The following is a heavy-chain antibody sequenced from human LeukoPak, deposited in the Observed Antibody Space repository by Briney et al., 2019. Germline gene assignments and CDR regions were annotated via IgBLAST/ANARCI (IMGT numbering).Heavy chain of an antibody. CDR2: IWYDGSNE. D-gene: IGHD1-7*01. J-gene: IGHJ4*02. Sequence: PGGSLRLSCAASGFTFSSYGMHWVRQAPGKGLEWVTFIWYDGSNEYYADSVKGRFSISKDNSKNTAFLQMNSLRAEDTAVYYCAKGKGRLGTFQSDFDYWGQGSLVTVSS. CDR3: AKGKGRLGTFQSDFDY. V-gene: IGHV3-30*02. CDR1: GFTFSSYG.